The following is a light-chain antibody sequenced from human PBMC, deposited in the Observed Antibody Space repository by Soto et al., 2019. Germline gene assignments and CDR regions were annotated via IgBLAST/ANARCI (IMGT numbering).Light chain of an antibody. Sequence: QSVLTQPRSVSGSPGQSVTISCTGTSSDVAAYNYVSWYQQHPGKAPKLLICDVSRRPSGVPDHFSGSKSGNTASLTISGLQAEDEADYYCCSYAGSYTYVVFGGGTKLTVL. CDR3: CSYAGSYTYVV. V-gene: IGLV2-11*01. CDR1: SSDVAAYNY. CDR2: DVS. J-gene: IGLJ2*01.